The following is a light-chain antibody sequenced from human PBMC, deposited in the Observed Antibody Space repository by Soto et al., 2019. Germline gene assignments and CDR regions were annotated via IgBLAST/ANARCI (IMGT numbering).Light chain of an antibody. CDR2: QDT. J-gene: IGLJ2*01. CDR1: KLGDKY. Sequence: YELTQPPSVSVSPGQTASITCSGDKLGDKYACWYQQKPGQSPVLVIYQDTKRPSGIPERFSGSNSGNTATLTISGTQAMDEADYYCQGWDSSTVVFGGGTKLTVL. CDR3: QGWDSSTVV. V-gene: IGLV3-1*01.